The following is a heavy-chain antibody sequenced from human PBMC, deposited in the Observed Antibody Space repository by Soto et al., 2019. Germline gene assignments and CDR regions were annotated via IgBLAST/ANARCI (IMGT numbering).Heavy chain of an antibody. J-gene: IGHJ4*02. V-gene: IGHV4-31*03. D-gene: IGHD4-17*01. CDR2: IYYSGST. Sequence: QVQLQESGPGLVKLSQTLSLTCTVSGGSISSGGYYWSWIRQHPGKGLEWIGYIYYSGSTYYNPSLKSRVTISVDPSKNQFSLKLSSVTAADTAVYYXXRGGTVEXYFDYWGQGTLVTVSS. CDR3: XRGGTVEXYFDY. CDR1: GGSISSGGYY.